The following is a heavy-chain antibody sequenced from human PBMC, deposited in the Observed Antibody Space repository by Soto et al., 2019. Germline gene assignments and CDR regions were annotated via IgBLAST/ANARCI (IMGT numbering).Heavy chain of an antibody. D-gene: IGHD3-16*01. CDR2: IYYSGTT. CDR3: AKIAYSDYGX. J-gene: IGHJ4*02. CDR1: GGSIKVVGYY. V-gene: IGHV4-39*01. Sequence: SETLSLTCTVSGGSIKVVGYYWGWIRQPPGKGMEWLATIYYSGTTYYNPSLKSRLTISLDTSRNLFSLDLTSVTAADTAFYYCAKIAYSDYGXWGQGTLVTVSX.